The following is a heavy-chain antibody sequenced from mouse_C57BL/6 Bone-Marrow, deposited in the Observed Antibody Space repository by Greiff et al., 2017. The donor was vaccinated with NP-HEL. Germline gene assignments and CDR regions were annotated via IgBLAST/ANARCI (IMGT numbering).Heavy chain of an antibody. V-gene: IGHV1-50*01. CDR3: GRVEY. CDR1: GYTFTSYW. Sequence: QVQLQQPGAELVKPGASVKLSCKASGYTFTSYWMQWVKQRPGQGLEWIGEIDPSDSYTNYNQKFKGKATLTVDTSSSTAYMQLSSLTSEDSAVYDCGRVEYWGQGTSVTVSS. CDR2: IDPSDSYT. J-gene: IGHJ4*01.